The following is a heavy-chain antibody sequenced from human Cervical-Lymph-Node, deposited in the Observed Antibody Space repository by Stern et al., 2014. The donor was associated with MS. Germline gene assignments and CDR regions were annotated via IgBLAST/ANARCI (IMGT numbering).Heavy chain of an antibody. CDR3: ARHTGDYAFDY. D-gene: IGHD4-17*01. V-gene: IGHV5-51*01. CDR2: IYPPDSET. CDR1: GYNFPVYW. Sequence: QLVQSGAEVKKPGESLKISCQVSGYNFPVYWIGWVRQTPGKGLELVGIIYPPDSETRYNPSFQGQVSMSVDKSVSTAYLQWSSLQTSDTALYFCARHTGDYAFDYWGQGTLVIVSS. J-gene: IGHJ4*02.